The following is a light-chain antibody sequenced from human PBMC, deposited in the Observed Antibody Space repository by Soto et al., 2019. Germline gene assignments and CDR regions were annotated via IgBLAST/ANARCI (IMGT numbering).Light chain of an antibody. CDR1: QSISGY. J-gene: IGKJ5*01. CDR2: DAS. Sequence: EIVLTQSPATLSLSPGERATLSCRASQSISGYLAWYQQTPGQAPRLLIYDASNRATDIPARFSGSGSETDFTLTISSLEPEDFVVYYCQQRSNWPITFGQGTRLEMK. V-gene: IGKV3-11*01. CDR3: QQRSNWPIT.